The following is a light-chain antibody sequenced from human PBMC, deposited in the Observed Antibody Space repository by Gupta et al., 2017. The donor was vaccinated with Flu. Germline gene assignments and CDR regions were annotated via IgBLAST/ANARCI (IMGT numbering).Light chain of an antibody. V-gene: IGKV3-20*01. CDR1: QSIGSTY. J-gene: IGKJ4*01. CDR2: GAS. Sequence: IVLTQSPGTLSLSPGERATLSCRASQSIGSTYLAWYQQKPGQAPRLLIYGASNRATGIPGRFSGSGSGTDFTLTISRLEPEDFAVYYCQQYGTFPTFGGGTKAEIK. CDR3: QQYGTFPT.